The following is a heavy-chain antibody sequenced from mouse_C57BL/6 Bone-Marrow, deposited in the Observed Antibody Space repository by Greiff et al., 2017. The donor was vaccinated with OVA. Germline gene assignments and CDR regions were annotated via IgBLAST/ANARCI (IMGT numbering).Heavy chain of an antibody. CDR3: ASFITTVVATESY. CDR1: GFTFSSYA. J-gene: IGHJ3*01. Sequence: EVQGVESGGGLVKPGGSLKLSCAASGFTFSSYAMSWVRQTPEKRLEWVATISDGGSYTYYPDNVKGRFTISRDNAKNNLYLQMSHLKSEDTAMYYCASFITTVVATESYWGQGTLVTVSA. D-gene: IGHD1-1*01. CDR2: ISDGGSYT. V-gene: IGHV5-4*01.